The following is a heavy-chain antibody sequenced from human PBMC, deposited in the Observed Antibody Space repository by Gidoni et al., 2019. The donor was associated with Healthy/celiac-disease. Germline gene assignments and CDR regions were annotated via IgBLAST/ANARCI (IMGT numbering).Heavy chain of an antibody. D-gene: IGHD3-22*01. CDR1: GGSFSGYY. CDR3: ARSPSYDSSGAISTGLAYFDY. J-gene: IGHJ4*02. V-gene: IGHV4-34*01. Sequence: QVQLQQWGAGLLKPSETLSLTCAVYGGSFSGYYWRWIRQPPGKGLEWIGEINHSGSTNYNPSLKSRVTISVDTSKNQFSLKLSSVTAADTAVYYCARSPSYDSSGAISTGLAYFDYWGQGTLVTVSS. CDR2: INHSGST.